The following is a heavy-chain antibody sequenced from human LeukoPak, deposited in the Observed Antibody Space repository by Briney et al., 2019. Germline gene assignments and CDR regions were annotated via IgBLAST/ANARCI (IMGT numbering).Heavy chain of an antibody. Sequence: APVKVSCKASGYTFTGYYIHWVRQAPGQGLEWMGWVNPNSGDTNYPQKFQGRVTMTRDTSITTAYMELTGLRSDDTAVYYCARDPGVRGTTYWYFVLWGRGTLVTVSS. CDR3: ARDPGVRGTTYWYFVL. CDR2: VNPNSGDT. J-gene: IGHJ2*01. V-gene: IGHV1-2*02. D-gene: IGHD4-17*01. CDR1: GYTFTGYY.